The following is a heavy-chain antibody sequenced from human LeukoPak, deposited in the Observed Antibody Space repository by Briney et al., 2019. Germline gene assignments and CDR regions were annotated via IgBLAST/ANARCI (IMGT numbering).Heavy chain of an antibody. Sequence: SETLSLTCTVSGVSISSYYWSWIRQPPGKGLEWIGYIYYSGSTNYNPSLKSRVTISVDTSKNQFSLKLSSVTAADTAVYYCARVHTIFGVSDAFDIWGQGTMVTVSS. D-gene: IGHD3-3*01. V-gene: IGHV4-59*01. CDR1: GVSISSYY. CDR3: ARVHTIFGVSDAFDI. J-gene: IGHJ3*02. CDR2: IYYSGST.